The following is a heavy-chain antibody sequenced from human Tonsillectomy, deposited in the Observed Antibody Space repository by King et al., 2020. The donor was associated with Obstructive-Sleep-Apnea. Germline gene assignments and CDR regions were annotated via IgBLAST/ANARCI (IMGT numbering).Heavy chain of an antibody. J-gene: IGHJ3*02. D-gene: IGHD1-26*01. V-gene: IGHV4-31*03. CDR2: IYYSGST. CDR3: ARSPYSGIYYLAFDI. Sequence: QLQESGPGLVKPSQTLSLNCTVSGGSISNGGYYWNWIRQHPGKGLEWIGYIYYSGSTYYNPSLKSRVTISVDTSKNHFSLNPSSVTAADTAVFYCARSPYSGIYYLAFDIWGQGTMVTVSS. CDR1: GGSISNGGYY.